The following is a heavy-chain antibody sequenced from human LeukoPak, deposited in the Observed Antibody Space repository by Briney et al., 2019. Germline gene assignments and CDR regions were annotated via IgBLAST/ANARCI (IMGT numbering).Heavy chain of an antibody. D-gene: IGHD3-9*01. CDR2: TYYRSKWYI. J-gene: IGHJ6*03. CDR1: GDSVSSYTAG. V-gene: IGHV6-1*01. Sequence: SQTLSLTCAISGDSVSSYTAGWNWIRQSPSRGLEWLGRTYYRSKWYIDYAVSVKSRISINPDTSKNQFSLQLDSVTPEDTAVYYCAKTYYDILTGYLIYYYYYMDVWGKGTTVTVSS. CDR3: AKTYYDILTGYLIYYYYYMDV.